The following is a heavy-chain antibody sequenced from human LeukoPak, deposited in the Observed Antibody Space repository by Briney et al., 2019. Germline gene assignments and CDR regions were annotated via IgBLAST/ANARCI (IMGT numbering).Heavy chain of an antibody. J-gene: IGHJ3*02. V-gene: IGHV3-30*02. Sequence: GGSLRLSCAASGFTFSSYGMHWVRQAPGKGLEWVAFIRYDGSNKYYADSVKGRFTISRGNSKNKLYLQMNSLRAEDTAVYYCAKDQGALLWFGEYDAFDIWGQGTMVTVSS. D-gene: IGHD3-10*01. CDR3: AKDQGALLWFGEYDAFDI. CDR2: IRYDGSNK. CDR1: GFTFSSYG.